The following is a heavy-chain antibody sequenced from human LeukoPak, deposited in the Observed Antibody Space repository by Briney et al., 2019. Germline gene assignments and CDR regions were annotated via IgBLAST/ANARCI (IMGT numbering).Heavy chain of an antibody. V-gene: IGHV4-39*01. CDR2: IYYSGST. D-gene: IGHD5-12*01. CDR1: GGSISSSSYY. Sequence: SETLSLTCTVSGGSISSSSYYWGWIRQPPGQGLEWIGSIYYSGSTYYNPSLKSRVTISVDTSKNQFSLKLSSVTAADTAVYYCARHHSGYDYDPGYFDYWGQGTLVTVSS. J-gene: IGHJ4*02. CDR3: ARHHSGYDYDPGYFDY.